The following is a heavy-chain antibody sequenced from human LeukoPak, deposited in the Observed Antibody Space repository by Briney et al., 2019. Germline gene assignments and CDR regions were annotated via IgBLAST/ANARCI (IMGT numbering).Heavy chain of an antibody. CDR3: ARASLYYYGSGSYYDFDH. D-gene: IGHD3-10*01. V-gene: IGHV4-59*08. CDR2: IYYSGST. J-gene: IGHJ4*02. CDR1: GASISSHY. Sequence: SETLSLTCTVSGASISSHYWSWIRQPPGKGLEWIGNIYYSGSTNYNPSLNCRIILLTIRPKNQFSLKLSSVTAADTAIYYCARASLYYYGSGSYYDFDHWGQGTLVTVSS.